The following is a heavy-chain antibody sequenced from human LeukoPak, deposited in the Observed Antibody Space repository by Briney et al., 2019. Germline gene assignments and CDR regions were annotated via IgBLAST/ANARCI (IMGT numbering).Heavy chain of an antibody. Sequence: PGGSLRLSCAASGFTFSSYSMNWVRQAPGKGLEWVSYISSSSSTIYYADSVKGRFTISRDNAKNSLYLQMNSLRAEDTAVYYRAREGQLWVVDWYFDLWGRGTLVTVSS. CDR3: AREGQLWVVDWYFDL. CDR2: ISSSSSTI. CDR1: GFTFSSYS. V-gene: IGHV3-48*01. D-gene: IGHD5-18*01. J-gene: IGHJ2*01.